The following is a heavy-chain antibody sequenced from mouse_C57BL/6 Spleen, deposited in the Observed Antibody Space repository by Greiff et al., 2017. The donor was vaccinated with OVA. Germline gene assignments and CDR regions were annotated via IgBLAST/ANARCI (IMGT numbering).Heavy chain of an antibody. CDR2: IYPSDSET. Sequence: QVQLQQPGAELVRPGSSVKLSCKASGYTFTSYWMDWVKQRPGQGLEWIGNIYPSDSETHYNQKFKDKATLTVDKSSSTAYMQLSSLTSEDSAVYYSARGDAFAYWGQGTLGTVSA. V-gene: IGHV1-61*01. CDR1: GYTFTSYW. J-gene: IGHJ3*01. CDR3: ARGDAFAY.